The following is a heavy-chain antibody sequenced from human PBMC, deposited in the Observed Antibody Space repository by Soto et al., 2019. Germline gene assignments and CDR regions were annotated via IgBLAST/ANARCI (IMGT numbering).Heavy chain of an antibody. V-gene: IGHV1-8*02. CDR3: ARDGPDYGGNVGDAFDI. J-gene: IGHJ3*02. CDR1: GYSFSSYG. D-gene: IGHD4-17*01. Sequence: ASVKVSCKASGYSFSSYGITWVRQAPGQVLEWMGWMNLNSGNTGYAQKFQGRVTMTRNTSTSTAYMELSSLRSEDTAVYYCARDGPDYGGNVGDAFDIWGQGTMVTVSS. CDR2: MNLNSGNT.